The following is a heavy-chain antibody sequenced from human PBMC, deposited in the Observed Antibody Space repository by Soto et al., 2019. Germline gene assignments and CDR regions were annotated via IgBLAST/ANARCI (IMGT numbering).Heavy chain of an antibody. V-gene: IGHV4-59*01. Sequence: QVQLQESGPGLVKPSETLSLTCTVSGGSISSYYWSWIRQPPGKGLEWIGYIYYSGSTNYNPSLKSRVTISVDTANNQFSLKLSSVTAADTDVYYCAGPTTVTTRRGYYFDYWGQGTLVTVSS. D-gene: IGHD4-17*01. CDR2: IYYSGST. J-gene: IGHJ4*02. CDR1: GGSISSYY. CDR3: AGPTTVTTRRGYYFDY.